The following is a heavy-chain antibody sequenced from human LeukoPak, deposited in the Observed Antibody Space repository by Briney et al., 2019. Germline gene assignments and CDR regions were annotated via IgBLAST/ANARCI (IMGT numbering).Heavy chain of an antibody. CDR2: IVVGSGNT. J-gene: IGHJ4*02. D-gene: IGHD3-22*01. CDR3: AADPSDSSGYRNYFDY. V-gene: IGHV1-58*01. CDR1: RSIVITSA. Sequence: GSPLKVSCKTSRSIVITSAVQWVRQARGHRLEWIGWIVVGSGNTNYAQKFQERVTITRDMSTSTAYMELSSLRSEDTAVYYCAADPSDSSGYRNYFDYWGQGTLVTVSS.